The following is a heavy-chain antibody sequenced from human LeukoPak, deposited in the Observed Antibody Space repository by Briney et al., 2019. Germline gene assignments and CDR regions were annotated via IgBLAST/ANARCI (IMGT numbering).Heavy chain of an antibody. CDR2: INTNTGNP. CDR3: AREGNYSGGWYWGSLYYYYYYMDV. V-gene: IGHV7-4-1*02. D-gene: IGHD6-19*01. CDR1: GYTFTSYA. Sequence: GASVKVSCKASGYTFTSYAMNWVRQAPGQGLEWMGWINTNTGNPTYAQGFTGRFVFSLDTPVSTAYLQISSLKAEDTAVYYCAREGNYSGGWYWGSLYYYYYYMDVWGKGTTVTVSS. J-gene: IGHJ6*03.